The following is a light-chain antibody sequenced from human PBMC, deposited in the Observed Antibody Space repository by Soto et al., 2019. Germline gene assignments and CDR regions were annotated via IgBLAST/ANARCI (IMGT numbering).Light chain of an antibody. J-gene: IGLJ3*02. CDR3: LLYYGGVHWV. Sequence: QAVVTQEPSLTVSPGGTVTLTCASSTGAVTTSYYPNWFQQKPGQAPRSLIYSTHNKHSWTPARFSGSLLGGKAALTLSGVRPEDEAEYFCLLYYGGVHWVFGGGTKLTVL. CDR1: TGAVTTSYY. CDR2: STH. V-gene: IGLV7-43*01.